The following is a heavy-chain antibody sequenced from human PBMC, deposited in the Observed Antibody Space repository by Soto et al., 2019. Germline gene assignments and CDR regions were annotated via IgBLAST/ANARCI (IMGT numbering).Heavy chain of an antibody. J-gene: IGHJ1*01. V-gene: IGHV4-59*01. CDR1: NGSISTYY. CDR3: ARSRSTRQTFDH. D-gene: IGHD5-12*01. CDR2: IYYTGSP. Sequence: SETLSLTCTVSNGSISTYYWSWIRQPPGRSLEWIGHIYYTGSPTYNPSLKSRVTISEDKSKKKVSLKLISVTAEDTAVYYCARSRSTRQTFDHWGRGNLVTVSS.